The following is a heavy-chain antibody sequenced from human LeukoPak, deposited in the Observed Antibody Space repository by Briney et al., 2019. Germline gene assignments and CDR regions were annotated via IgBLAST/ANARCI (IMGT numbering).Heavy chain of an antibody. CDR2: IYYSAST. V-gene: IGHV4-39*07. Sequence: PSETLSLTCTVSGGFISSSSYYWGWIRQPPGKGLEWIGSIYYSASTYYHPSLKSRVTISVDTSKNQFSLKLSSVTAADTAVYYCARVRYTSVLYYFDYWGQGTLVTVSS. CDR1: GGFISSSSYY. CDR3: ARVRYTSVLYYFDY. D-gene: IGHD6-19*01. J-gene: IGHJ4*02.